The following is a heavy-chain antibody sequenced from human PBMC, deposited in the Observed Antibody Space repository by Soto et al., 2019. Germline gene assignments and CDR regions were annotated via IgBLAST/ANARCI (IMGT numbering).Heavy chain of an antibody. CDR2: IDVGSGNA. CDR1: GFTFSSSA. D-gene: IGHD5-18*01. J-gene: IGHJ6*02. Sequence: SVKVSCKTSGFTFSSSAVHWVRQARGHRLQWIGWIDVGSGNANYAQMLQERIGISRDMSTSTAYMELSSLRPEDTAVYYCASLKGSYGYAGYYGMDVWGQGTTVTVSS. V-gene: IGHV1-58*01. CDR3: ASLKGSYGYAGYYGMDV.